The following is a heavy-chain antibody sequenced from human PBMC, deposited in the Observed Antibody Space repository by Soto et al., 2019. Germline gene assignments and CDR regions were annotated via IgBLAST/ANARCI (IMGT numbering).Heavy chain of an antibody. D-gene: IGHD3-22*01. CDR2: INPNSGGT. CDR3: AITPVGYYDSSGYYGFDY. Sequence: ASVKVSCKASGYTFTSYAMHWVRQAPGQGLEWMGWINPNSGGTNYAQKFQGWVTMTRDTSISTAYMELSRLRSDDTAVYYCAITPVGYYDSSGYYGFDYWGQGTLVTVSS. J-gene: IGHJ4*02. CDR1: GYTFTSYA. V-gene: IGHV1-2*04.